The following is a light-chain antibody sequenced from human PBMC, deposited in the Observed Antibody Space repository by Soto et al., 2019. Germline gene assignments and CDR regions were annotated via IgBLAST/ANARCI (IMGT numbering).Light chain of an antibody. J-gene: IGKJ2*01. V-gene: IGKV4-1*01. CDR1: QSVLYSSNNKNY. CDR3: QQYESTPPT. Sequence: DIVMTQSPDSLAVSLGERATINCKSSQSVLYSSNNKNYLAWYQQRPGQPPKLLIYWASTRESGVPDRFSGSGSWTDFTLTITSLQAEDVAVYSCQQYESTPPTFGQGTKLEIK. CDR2: WAS.